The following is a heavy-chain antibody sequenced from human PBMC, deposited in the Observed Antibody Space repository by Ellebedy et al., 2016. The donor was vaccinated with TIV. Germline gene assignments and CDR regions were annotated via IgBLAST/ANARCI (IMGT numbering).Heavy chain of an antibody. D-gene: IGHD2-21*02. J-gene: IGHJ4*02. V-gene: IGHV4-39*01. CDR3: ARMRYCGGDCWYFDY. Sequence: MPSETLSLTCTVSGGSTSSSSYYWGWIRQPPGKGLEWIGSIYYTGSPYYKPRLKSRVSISVDTSKNQFSLKLSSETAADTAVYYRARMRYCGGDCWYFDYWGQGTLVTVSS. CDR1: GGSTSSSSYY. CDR2: IYYTGSP.